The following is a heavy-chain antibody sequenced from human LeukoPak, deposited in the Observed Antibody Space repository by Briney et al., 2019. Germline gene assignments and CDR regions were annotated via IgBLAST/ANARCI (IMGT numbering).Heavy chain of an antibody. D-gene: IGHD2-8*01. V-gene: IGHV3-7*05. CDR1: GFTFSNYW. CDR3: ARGPLRTDVY. J-gene: IGHJ4*02. CDR2: INQDGSEK. Sequence: GASLRLSCAASGFTFSNYWMNWVRHAPGKGLEWVANINQDGSEKYYVDSVKGRFTISRDNAKNSLYLQMNSLRAEDTAVYYCARGPLRTDVYWGQGTLVTVSS.